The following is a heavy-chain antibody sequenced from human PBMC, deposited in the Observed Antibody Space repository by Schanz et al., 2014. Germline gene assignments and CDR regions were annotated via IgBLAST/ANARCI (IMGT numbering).Heavy chain of an antibody. CDR1: GGTFSSYA. J-gene: IGHJ3*02. CDR3: ARDIQYHYDTSGPVGAFDI. V-gene: IGHV1-69*04. CDR2: IIPILGME. D-gene: IGHD3-22*01. Sequence: QVQLVQSGAEVKKPGSSVKVSCKASGGTFSSYAFSWVRQAPGQGLEWMGKIIPILGMENYAQKFQGRVTITADIATSTASMDLRSLRSDDTAVYYCARDIQYHYDTSGPVGAFDIWGQGTVVTVSS.